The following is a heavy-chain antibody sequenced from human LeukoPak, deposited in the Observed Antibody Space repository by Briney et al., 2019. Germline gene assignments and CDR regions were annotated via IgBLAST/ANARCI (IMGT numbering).Heavy chain of an antibody. CDR1: GFTFSSYW. Sequence: GGSLRLSCAASGFTFSSYWMHWVRQTPGKGLEWVSRINSEGGSTNYADSVKGRFTISRDNAKNTLYLQMNSLRVEDTAVYYCARPYQLDYGDGRFDYWGRGTLVTVSS. CDR2: INSEGGST. V-gene: IGHV3-74*01. J-gene: IGHJ4*02. D-gene: IGHD4-17*01. CDR3: ARPYQLDYGDGRFDY.